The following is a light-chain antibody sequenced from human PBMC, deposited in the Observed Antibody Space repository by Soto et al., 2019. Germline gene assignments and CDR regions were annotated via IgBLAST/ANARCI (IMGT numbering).Light chain of an antibody. V-gene: IGKV3-11*01. J-gene: IGKJ5*01. CDR2: DAS. Sequence: EIVLTQSPGTLSLSPGETATLSCRASQSVSSYLAWYQQKPGQAPRLLIYDASNRATGIPARFSGSGSGTDFTLTISSLEPEDFAVYYCQQRSNWPPVITFGQGTRLEI. CDR3: QQRSNWPPVIT. CDR1: QSVSSY.